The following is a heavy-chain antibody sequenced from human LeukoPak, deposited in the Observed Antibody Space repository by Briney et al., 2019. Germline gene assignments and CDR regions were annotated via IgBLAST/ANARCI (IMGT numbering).Heavy chain of an antibody. J-gene: IGHJ3*02. V-gene: IGHV3-48*03. CDR1: GFTFSSYE. D-gene: IGHD3-22*01. CDR2: IGSSGSTI. Sequence: GGSLRLSCAASGFTFSSYEMNWVRQAPGKGLEWVSYIGSSGSTIYYADSVKGRFTISRDNAKNSLYLQMNSLRAEDTAVYYCATQGGPYDSSGYYYVRGAFDIWGQGTMVTVSS. CDR3: ATQGGPYDSSGYYYVRGAFDI.